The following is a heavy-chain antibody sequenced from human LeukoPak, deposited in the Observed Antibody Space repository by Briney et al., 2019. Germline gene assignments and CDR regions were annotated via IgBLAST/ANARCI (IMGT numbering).Heavy chain of an antibody. CDR3: ARDRRYYDYIWGSYRAYFDY. D-gene: IGHD3-16*02. CDR1: GFTFSSYW. CDR2: IKQDGSEK. J-gene: IGHJ4*02. Sequence: GGSLRLSCAASGFTFSSYWMSWVRQAPGKGLEWVANIKQDGSEKYYVDSVKGRFAISRDNAKNSLYLQMNSLRAEDTAVYYCARDRRYYDYIWGSYRAYFDYWGQGTLVTVSS. V-gene: IGHV3-7*01.